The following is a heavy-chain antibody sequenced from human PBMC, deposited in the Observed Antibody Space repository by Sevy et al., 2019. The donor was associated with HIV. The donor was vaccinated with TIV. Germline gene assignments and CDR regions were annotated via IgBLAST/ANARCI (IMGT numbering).Heavy chain of an antibody. V-gene: IGHV3-7*01. J-gene: IGHJ4*02. D-gene: IGHD3-16*01. CDR1: GFTFSRYW. CDR2: IKQDGSEK. CDR3: VREGLGGFSYSLDC. Sequence: GGSLRLSCAASGFTFSRYWMSWVRQAPGKGLEWVANIKQDGSEKYYVDSVKGRFTISRDNTKTSLFLQMNSLSAEDTGVYYCVREGLGGFSYSLDCWGQGTLVTVSS.